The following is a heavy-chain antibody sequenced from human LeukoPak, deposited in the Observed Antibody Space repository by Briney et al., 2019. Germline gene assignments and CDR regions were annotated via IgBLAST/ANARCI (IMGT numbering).Heavy chain of an antibody. V-gene: IGHV3-23*01. CDR1: GFTFSSYA. J-gene: IGHJ6*02. CDR2: ISGSGGST. Sequence: GGSLRLSCAASGFTFSSYAMSWVRQAPGKGLEWVSAISGSGGSTYYADSVKGRFTISRDNSKNTLYLQMNSLRAEDTAVYYCAKDLYYGTHYYYYGMDVWGQGTTVTVSS. CDR3: AKDLYYGTHYYYYGMDV. D-gene: IGHD3-10*01.